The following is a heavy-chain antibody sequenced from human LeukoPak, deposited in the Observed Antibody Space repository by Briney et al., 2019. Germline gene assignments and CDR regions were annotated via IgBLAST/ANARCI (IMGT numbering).Heavy chain of an antibody. Sequence: ASVKVSCKASGGTFSSYAISWVRQAPGQGLEWMGGIIPIFGTANYAQKFQGRVTITTDESTSTAYMELSSLRSEDTAVYYCARVPGSSGYDFYYYGMDVWGQGTTVTVSS. CDR1: GGTFSSYA. CDR3: ARVPGSSGYDFYYYGMDV. CDR2: IIPIFGTA. V-gene: IGHV1-69*05. D-gene: IGHD5-12*01. J-gene: IGHJ6*02.